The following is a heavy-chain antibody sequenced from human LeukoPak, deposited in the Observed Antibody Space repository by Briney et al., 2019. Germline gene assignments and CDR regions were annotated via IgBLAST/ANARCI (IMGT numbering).Heavy chain of an antibody. Sequence: SVTVSCTASGGTFSSYAISWVRQAPGQGLEWMGGIIPIFGTANYAQKFQGRVTITADESTSTAYMELSSLRSEDTAVYYCARGPPYYDSTNAFDIWGQGTMVTVSS. CDR3: ARGPPYYDSTNAFDI. V-gene: IGHV1-69*13. CDR1: GGTFSSYA. J-gene: IGHJ3*02. D-gene: IGHD3-22*01. CDR2: IIPIFGTA.